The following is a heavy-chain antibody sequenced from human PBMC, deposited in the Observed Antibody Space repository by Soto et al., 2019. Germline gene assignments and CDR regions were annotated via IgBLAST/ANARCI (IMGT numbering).Heavy chain of an antibody. D-gene: IGHD5-18*01. CDR2: ITSSSASI. CDR1: GFTFFSYS. Sequence: EAQLVESGGGLVQPGGSLRLSCAASGFTFFSYSMNWVRQAPGKGLEWVSSITSSSASIYYADSVKGRFTISRDNDKNSLYLQMSSLRVEDTAIYYGVRDRYTYGPLDFWGQGTLVTVSS. V-gene: IGHV3-48*01. CDR3: VRDRYTYGPLDF. J-gene: IGHJ4*02.